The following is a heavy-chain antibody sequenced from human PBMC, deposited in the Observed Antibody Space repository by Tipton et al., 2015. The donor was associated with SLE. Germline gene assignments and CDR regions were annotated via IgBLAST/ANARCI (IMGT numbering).Heavy chain of an antibody. CDR1: GFTVSSNY. CDR2: ISSSSSYI. J-gene: IGHJ3*02. Sequence: SLRLSCAASGFTVSSNYMSWVRQAPGKGLEWVSSISSSSSYIYYADSVKGRFTISRDNAKNSLYLQMNSLRAEDTAVYYCAGEGRSGSYGDAFDIWGQGTMVTVSS. D-gene: IGHD1-26*01. CDR3: AGEGRSGSYGDAFDI. V-gene: IGHV3-21*01.